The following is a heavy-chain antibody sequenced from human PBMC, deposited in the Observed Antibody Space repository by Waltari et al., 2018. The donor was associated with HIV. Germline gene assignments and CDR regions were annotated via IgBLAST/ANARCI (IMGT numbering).Heavy chain of an antibody. CDR3: ARGGAGASNWFDP. Sequence: EVQLVESGGRVVRLGGSLRLSCAASGFSFDDFGMTWGRQGPGKGLECVSTINFKGAWTGYAESVKGRFIIPRDTAKNFVYLEMNNLCGEDTALYYCARGGAGASNWFDPWGQGTLVTVSS. J-gene: IGHJ5*02. CDR2: INFKGAWT. V-gene: IGHV3-20*04. CDR1: GFSFDDFG. D-gene: IGHD1-26*01.